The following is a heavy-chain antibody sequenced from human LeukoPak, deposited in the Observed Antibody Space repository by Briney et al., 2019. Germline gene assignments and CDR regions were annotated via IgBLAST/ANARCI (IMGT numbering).Heavy chain of an antibody. D-gene: IGHD6-13*01. V-gene: IGHV4-30-2*01. CDR1: GDSISSGGYS. CDR2: ISQSGNI. CDR3: ARAHQGIRSSSWWFDY. Sequence: SQTLSLTCTVSGDSISSGGYSWSWIRQPPGKGLEWIGYIYHIGYISQSGNIYQNPSLKSRVTISLDTSRNQFSLKLSSVTAADTAVYYCARAHQGIRSSSWWFDYWGQGTLVTVSS. J-gene: IGHJ4*02.